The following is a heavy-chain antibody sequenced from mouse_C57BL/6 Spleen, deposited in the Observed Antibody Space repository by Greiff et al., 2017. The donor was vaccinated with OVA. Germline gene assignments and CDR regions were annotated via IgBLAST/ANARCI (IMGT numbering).Heavy chain of an antibody. J-gene: IGHJ1*03. CDR3: AREGERYFDV. CDR2: ISYDGSN. Sequence: EVQLVESGPGLVKPSQSLSLTCSVTGYSITSGYYWNWIRQFPGNKLEWMGYISYDGSNNYNPSLKNRISITRDTSKNQFFLKLNSVTTEDTATYYCAREGERYFDVWGTGTTVTVSS. V-gene: IGHV3-6*01. CDR1: GYSITSGYY.